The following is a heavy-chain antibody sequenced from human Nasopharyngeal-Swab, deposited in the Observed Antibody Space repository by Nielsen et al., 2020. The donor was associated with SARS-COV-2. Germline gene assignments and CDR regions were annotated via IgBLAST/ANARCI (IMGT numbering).Heavy chain of an antibody. CDR3: ARDSWAAAGPGDY. Sequence: SVKVSCKASGGTFSSYAISWVRQAPGQGLEWMGGIIPIFGTANYAQKFQGRVTITADESTSTAYMELSSLRSGDTAVYYCARDSWAAAGPGDYWGQGTLVTVSS. CDR1: GGTFSSYA. D-gene: IGHD6-13*01. J-gene: IGHJ4*02. CDR2: IIPIFGTA. V-gene: IGHV1-69*13.